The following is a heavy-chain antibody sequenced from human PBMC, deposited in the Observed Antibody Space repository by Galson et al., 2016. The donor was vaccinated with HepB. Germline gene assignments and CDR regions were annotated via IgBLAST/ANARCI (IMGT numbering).Heavy chain of an antibody. D-gene: IGHD3-22*01. J-gene: IGHJ4*02. CDR2: VYYDGRT. CDR1: GSSIRNRSFY. Sequence: SETLSLTCSVSGSSIRNRSFYWGWIRQPPGKGLEWIGSVYYDGRTYHNPSLKSRLTMSIDTSKNQFSLELNSVTAAATAVYYCARLMGFDSSGLWGQGTLVIVS. CDR3: ARLMGFDSSGL. V-gene: IGHV4-39*01.